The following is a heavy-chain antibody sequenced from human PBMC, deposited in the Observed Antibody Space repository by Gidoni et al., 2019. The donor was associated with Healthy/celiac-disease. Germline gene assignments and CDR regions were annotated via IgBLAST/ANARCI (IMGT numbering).Heavy chain of an antibody. D-gene: IGHD6-13*01. J-gene: IGHJ4*02. CDR2: ISWNSGSI. CDR3: AKGPYSSSSQYFDY. CDR1: GFTFADYA. Sequence: EVQLVESGGGLVQPGRSLRLSCAASGFTFADYAMHWVRQSPGKGLEGVAGISWNSGSIGYADSVKGRFTISRDNAKNSLYLQMNSLRAEDTALYYCAKGPYSSSSQYFDYWGQGTLVTVSS. V-gene: IGHV3-9*01.